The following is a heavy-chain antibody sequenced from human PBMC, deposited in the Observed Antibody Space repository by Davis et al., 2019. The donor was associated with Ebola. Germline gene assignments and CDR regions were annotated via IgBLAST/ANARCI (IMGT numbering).Heavy chain of an antibody. CDR2: ITPFNGNT. CDR3: ASTPSYSSNSYMDV. CDR1: GYSFTYRY. V-gene: IGHV1-45*02. J-gene: IGHJ6*03. D-gene: IGHD6-13*01. Sequence: AASVKVSCKASGYSFTYRYLHWVRLAPGHELEWMGWITPFNGNTNYAQKFQDRVTITRDRSMNTAYMELSSLRSEDTAMYYCASTPSYSSNSYMDVWGKGTTVTVSS.